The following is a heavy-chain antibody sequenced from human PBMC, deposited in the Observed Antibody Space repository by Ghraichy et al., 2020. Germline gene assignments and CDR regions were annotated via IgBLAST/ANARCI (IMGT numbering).Heavy chain of an antibody. CDR3: ARDLGEWLLDY. CDR2: IWYDGSNK. V-gene: IGHV3-33*01. CDR1: GFTFSSYG. Sequence: GGSLRLSCAASGFTFSSYGMHWVRQAPDKGLEWVAVIWYDGSNKYYADSVKGRFTISRDNSKNTLHLQMNSLRAEDTAVYYCARDLGEWLLDYWGQGTLVTVSS. D-gene: IGHD5-24*01. J-gene: IGHJ4*02.